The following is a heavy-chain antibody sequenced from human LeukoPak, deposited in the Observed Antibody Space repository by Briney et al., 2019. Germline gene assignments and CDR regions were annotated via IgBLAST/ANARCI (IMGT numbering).Heavy chain of an antibody. CDR1: GYTFTKYG. V-gene: IGHV1-18*01. Sequence: ASVKVSCKASGYTFTKYGITWVRQAPGQGLEWMGWISTYNGNTNYAQKLQGRVTMTTDTSTSTAYMELSSLRSEDTAVYYCARGRVYGSGSYGVYWGQGTLVTASS. D-gene: IGHD3-10*01. CDR3: ARGRVYGSGSYGVY. CDR2: ISTYNGNT. J-gene: IGHJ4*02.